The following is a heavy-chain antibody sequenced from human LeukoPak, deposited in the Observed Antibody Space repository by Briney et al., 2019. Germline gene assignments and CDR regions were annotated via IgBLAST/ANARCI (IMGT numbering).Heavy chain of an antibody. Sequence: PGGSLRLSCAASGFTFSSYWMHWVRQAPGKGLVWVSRINSDGSSTSYADSVKGRFTISRDNAKNTLYLQMNSLRAEDTAVYYCAREYSSSWYGVYYYMDVWGKGTTVTISS. J-gene: IGHJ6*03. CDR3: AREYSSSWYGVYYYMDV. D-gene: IGHD6-13*01. CDR1: GFTFSSYW. CDR2: INSDGSST. V-gene: IGHV3-74*01.